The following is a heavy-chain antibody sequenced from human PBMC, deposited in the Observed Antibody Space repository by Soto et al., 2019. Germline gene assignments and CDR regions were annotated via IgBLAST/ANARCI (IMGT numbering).Heavy chain of an antibody. V-gene: IGHV5-51*01. CDR2: IYPGDSDT. Sequence: GESLKISCKGSGYSFTSYWIGWVRQMPGKGLEWMGIIYPGDSDTRYSPSFQGQVTISADKSISTAYLQWSSLKASDTAMYYCARHGDGYNHDDYGRDVWGQGTKVTVS. J-gene: IGHJ6*02. CDR1: GYSFTSYW. D-gene: IGHD5-12*01. CDR3: ARHGDGYNHDDYGRDV.